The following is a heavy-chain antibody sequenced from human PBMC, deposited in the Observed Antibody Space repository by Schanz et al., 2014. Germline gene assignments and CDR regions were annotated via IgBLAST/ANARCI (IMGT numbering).Heavy chain of an antibody. D-gene: IGHD1-20*01. V-gene: IGHV3-21*04. J-gene: IGHJ6*02. CDR2: ISSTSTYL. Sequence: EVQLVESGGGLVKPGDSLRLSCAASGFTFSSYTMKWVRQAPGKGLEWVSSISSTSTYLYYADSVKGRFTLSRDSARTSLYLQMSSLRAEDTAVYYCARRITGAHHNPDYHGMDVWGQGTTVTVSS. CDR3: ARRITGAHHNPDYHGMDV. CDR1: GFTFSSYT.